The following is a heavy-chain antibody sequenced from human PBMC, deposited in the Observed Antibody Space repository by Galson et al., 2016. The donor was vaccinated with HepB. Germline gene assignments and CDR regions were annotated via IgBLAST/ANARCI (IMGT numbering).Heavy chain of an antibody. D-gene: IGHD2/OR15-2a*01. CDR3: ARRKESTARQPSKENWFDP. CDR1: GGSISSGGYY. CDR2: IYYGST. Sequence: QVQLQESGPGLMKPSETLSLTCTVSGGSISSGGYYWSWIRQHPGKGPEWLAYIYYGSTHYNPALASRITVSVDTSKNQFSLSLRSMTAADTAVYYCARRKESTARQPSKENWFDPWGQGILVSVSS. J-gene: IGHJ5*02. V-gene: IGHV4-61*08.